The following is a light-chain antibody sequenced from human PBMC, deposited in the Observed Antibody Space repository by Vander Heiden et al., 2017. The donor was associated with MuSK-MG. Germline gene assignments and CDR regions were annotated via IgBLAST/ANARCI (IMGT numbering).Light chain of an antibody. V-gene: IGKV3-15*01. Sequence: EIVMTQSPATLSVSPGERVTLSCRASQDVNNNLAWYQQKPGQAPRLLIYGASTRATGIPARFSGSGYGTEFTLAISSLQSEDFALYYCQQYNNWPPLTFGGGTKVEIK. J-gene: IGKJ4*01. CDR2: GAS. CDR1: QDVNNN. CDR3: QQYNNWPPLT.